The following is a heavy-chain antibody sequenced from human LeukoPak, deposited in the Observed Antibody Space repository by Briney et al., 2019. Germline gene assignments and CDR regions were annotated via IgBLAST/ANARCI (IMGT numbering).Heavy chain of an antibody. CDR2: ISGSGGST. V-gene: IGHV3-23*01. Sequence: GGPLRLSCAASGFTFSSYAMSWVRQAPGKGLEWVSAISGSGGSTYYADSVKGRFTISRDNSKNTLYLQMNSLSPDDTAVYYCARGVEPLAANTLAYWGQGTLVTVSS. D-gene: IGHD1-14*01. CDR3: ARGVEPLAANTLAY. J-gene: IGHJ4*02. CDR1: GFTFSSYA.